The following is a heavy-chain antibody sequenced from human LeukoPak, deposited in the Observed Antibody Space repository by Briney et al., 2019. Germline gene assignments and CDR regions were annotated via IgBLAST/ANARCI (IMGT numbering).Heavy chain of an antibody. CDR2: ISSSSSYI. CDR3: AGESPYCGGDCYLSDAFDI. CDR1: GFTLSSYS. V-gene: IGHV3-21*01. Sequence: PGGSLRLSCAASGFTLSSYSMNWVRQAPGKGLEWVSSISSSSSYIYYADSVKGRFTISRDNAKNSLYLQMNSLRAEDTAVYYCAGESPYCGGDCYLSDAFDIWGQGTMVTVSS. D-gene: IGHD2-21*02. J-gene: IGHJ3*02.